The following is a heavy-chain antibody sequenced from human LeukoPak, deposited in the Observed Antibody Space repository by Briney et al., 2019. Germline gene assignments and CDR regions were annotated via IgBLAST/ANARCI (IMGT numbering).Heavy chain of an antibody. V-gene: IGHV1-69*13. CDR2: IIPIFGTA. D-gene: IGHD3-22*01. J-gene: IGHJ4*02. CDR3: ARDMYYYDSSGYYYPYYFDY. Sequence: AASVTVSCTASGYTFTSYDINWVRQATGQGLEWMGGIIPIFGTANYAQKFQGRVTITADESTSTAYMELSSLRSEDTAVYYCARDMYYYDSSGYYYPYYFDYWGQGTLVTVSS. CDR1: GYTFTSYD.